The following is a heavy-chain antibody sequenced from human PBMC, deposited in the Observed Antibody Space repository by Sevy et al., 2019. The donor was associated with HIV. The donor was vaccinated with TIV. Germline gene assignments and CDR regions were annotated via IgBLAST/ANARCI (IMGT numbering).Heavy chain of an antibody. Sequence: DTVKVSCKVSGYSVSDLSIHWVRQAPGKGLEWTGGYDPEDGETIYAQKFQGRVTMTEDTSTDSAYMELSSLRSEDTAVYYCATSPDYYDSSRDAFDIWGQGTMVAVSS. J-gene: IGHJ3*02. CDR2: YDPEDGET. CDR3: ATSPDYYDSSRDAFDI. CDR1: GYSVSDLS. V-gene: IGHV1-24*01. D-gene: IGHD3-22*01.